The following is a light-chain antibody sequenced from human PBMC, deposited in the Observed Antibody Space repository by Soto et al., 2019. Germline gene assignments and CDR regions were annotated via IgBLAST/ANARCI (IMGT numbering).Light chain of an antibody. V-gene: IGKV3-15*01. CDR1: QSVSSN. J-gene: IGKJ1*01. Sequence: EIVLTQSPGTLSLSPGERATLSCRASQSVSSNYLAWYQQKPGQAPRLLIYGASTRATGIPARFSGSGSGTEFTLSINSLQSEDFAVYYCQEYDNWPPEGTFGQGTKVDIK. CDR3: QEYDNWPPEGT. CDR2: GAS.